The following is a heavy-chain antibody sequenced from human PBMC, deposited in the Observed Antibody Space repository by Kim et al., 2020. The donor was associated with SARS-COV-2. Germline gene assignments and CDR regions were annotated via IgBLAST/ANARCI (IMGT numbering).Heavy chain of an antibody. CDR1: GFTFSSYA. V-gene: IGHV3-23*01. J-gene: IGHJ6*02. Sequence: GGSLRLSCAASGFTFSSYAMSWVRQAPGKGLEWVSAISGSGGSTYYADSVKGRFTISRDNSKNTLYLQMNSLRAEDTAVYYCAKVAVVGATISGYYYYGMDVWGQGTTVTVSS. D-gene: IGHD1-26*01. CDR2: ISGSGGST. CDR3: AKVAVVGATISGYYYYGMDV.